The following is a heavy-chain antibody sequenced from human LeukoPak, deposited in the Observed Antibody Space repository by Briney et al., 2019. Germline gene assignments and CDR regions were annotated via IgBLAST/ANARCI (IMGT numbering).Heavy chain of an antibody. CDR3: ARDSWVVYDAFDI. D-gene: IGHD2-15*01. CDR2: IYYSGST. J-gene: IGHJ3*02. CDR1: GGSISSYY. Sequence: PSETLSLTCTVSGGSISSYYWSWIRQPPGKGLEWIGYIYYSGSTNYNPSLKSRVTISVDTSKNQFSLKLSSVTAADTAVYYCARDSWVVYDAFDIWGQGTMVTVSS. V-gene: IGHV4-59*01.